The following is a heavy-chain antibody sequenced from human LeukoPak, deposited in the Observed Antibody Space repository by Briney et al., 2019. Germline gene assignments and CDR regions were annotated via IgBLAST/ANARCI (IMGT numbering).Heavy chain of an antibody. CDR3: TRGRGIAVAGNFDY. J-gene: IGHJ4*02. CDR2: INHSGST. V-gene: IGHV4-34*01. D-gene: IGHD6-19*01. CDR1: GGSFSGYY. Sequence: SETLSLTCAVYGGSFSGYYWSWIRQPPGKGLEWIGEINHSGSTNYNPSLRSRVTISVDTSKNQFSLKLSSVTAADTAVYYCTRGRGIAVAGNFDYWGQGTLVTVSS.